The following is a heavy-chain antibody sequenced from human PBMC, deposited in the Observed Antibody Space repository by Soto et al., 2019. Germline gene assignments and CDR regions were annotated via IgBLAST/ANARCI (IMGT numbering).Heavy chain of an antibody. J-gene: IGHJ4*02. CDR1: VGTFSSYT. CDR2: IIPILGIA. CDR3: AIEYCSSTSCYRDY. V-gene: IGHV1-69*02. D-gene: IGHD2-2*02. Sequence: QVQLVQSAAEVKKPGSSVKVSCKASVGTFSSYTISWVRQAPGQGLEWMGRIIPILGIANYAQKFQGRVTITADKATSTAYMELSSLRSEDTAVYYCAIEYCSSTSCYRDYWGQGTLVTVSS.